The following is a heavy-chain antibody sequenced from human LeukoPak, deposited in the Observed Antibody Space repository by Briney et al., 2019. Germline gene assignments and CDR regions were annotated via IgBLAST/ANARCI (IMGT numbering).Heavy chain of an antibody. Sequence: GGSLRLSCIASGFTFTHYAMTWVRQAPGKGLEWVSDISASGSTIHYADSVRGRFTVSRDNSKNTVFLEMISLRVEDTALYHCAKGHGDWGGNYLDHWGQGAQVTVCS. CDR2: ISASGSTI. CDR3: AKGHGDWGGNYLDH. CDR1: GFTFTHYA. V-gene: IGHV3-23*01. D-gene: IGHD4-17*01. J-gene: IGHJ4*02.